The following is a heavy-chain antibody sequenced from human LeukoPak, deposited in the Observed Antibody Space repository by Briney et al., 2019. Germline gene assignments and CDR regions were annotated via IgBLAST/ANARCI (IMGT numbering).Heavy chain of an antibody. CDR3: ARVQDIVVVVAAGPGDY. J-gene: IGHJ4*02. V-gene: IGHV1-18*01. CDR1: GYTFTSYG. CDR2: ISAYNGNT. Sequence: ASVKVSCKASGYTFTSYGISWVRQAPGQGLEWMGWISAYNGNTNYAQKLQGRITMTTDTSTSTAYMELRSLRSDDTAVYYCARVQDIVVVVAAGPGDYWGQGTLVTVSS. D-gene: IGHD2-15*01.